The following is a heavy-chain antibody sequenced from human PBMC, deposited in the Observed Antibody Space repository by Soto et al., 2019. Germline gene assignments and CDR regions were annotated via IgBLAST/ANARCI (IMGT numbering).Heavy chain of an antibody. Sequence: QVQLQESGPGLVKPSETLSLTCTVSGGSISSYYWSWIRQPAGKGLEWIGRIYTSGSTNYNPSLKSRVTMSVDTSKNQFFLKLSSVTAADTAVYYCARAPRTIAAAGRGLGLYDYWGQGTLVTVSS. CDR3: ARAPRTIAAAGRGLGLYDY. CDR2: IYTSGST. D-gene: IGHD6-13*01. CDR1: GGSISSYY. J-gene: IGHJ4*02. V-gene: IGHV4-4*07.